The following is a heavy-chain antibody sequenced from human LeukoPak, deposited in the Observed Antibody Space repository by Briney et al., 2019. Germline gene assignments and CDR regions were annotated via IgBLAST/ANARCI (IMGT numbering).Heavy chain of an antibody. V-gene: IGHV4-39*07. CDR3: ARDWDSSSSVVSWFDP. CDR1: GGSISSSSYY. J-gene: IGHJ5*02. D-gene: IGHD6-6*01. CDR2: IYYSGST. Sequence: PSETLSLTCTVSGGSISSSSYYWGWIRQPPGKGLEWIGSIYYSGSTYYNPSLKSRVTISVDTSKNQFSLKLSSVTAADTAVYYCARDWDSSSSVVSWFDPWGQGPLVTVSS.